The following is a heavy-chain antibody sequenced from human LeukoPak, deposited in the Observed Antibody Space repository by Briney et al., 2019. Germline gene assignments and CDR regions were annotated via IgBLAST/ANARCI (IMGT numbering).Heavy chain of an antibody. V-gene: IGHV3-74*01. D-gene: IGHD1-26*01. J-gene: IGHJ4*02. Sequence: PGGSLRLSCAAAGFIFRDHSMHWDRQIPGNRLVWVSRINPDGGTNYADSVKGRFTISRDNAKNTLYLQMRSLRVDDSSLYFCERALGGSDDYWGQGTLVTVSS. CDR3: ERALGGSDDY. CDR1: GFIFRDHS. CDR2: INPDGGT.